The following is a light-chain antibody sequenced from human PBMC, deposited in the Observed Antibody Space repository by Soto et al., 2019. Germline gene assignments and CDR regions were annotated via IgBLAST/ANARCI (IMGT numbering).Light chain of an antibody. J-gene: IGLJ2*01. V-gene: IGLV2-14*03. CDR2: DVS. CDR1: SSDIGDYNY. Sequence: QSALTQPASVSGSPGQSIAISCTGTSSDIGDYNYVSWYQHHPGKVPKLMIYDVSNRPSGVSDRFSGSMSGNTASLTISGVQPEDEADYYCSSYTGGSTVVFGGGTKLTVL. CDR3: SSYTGGSTVV.